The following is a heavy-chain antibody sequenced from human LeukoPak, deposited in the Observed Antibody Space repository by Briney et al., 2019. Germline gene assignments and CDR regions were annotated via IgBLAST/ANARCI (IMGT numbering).Heavy chain of an antibody. D-gene: IGHD3-10*01. J-gene: IGHJ4*02. V-gene: IGHV6-1*01. CDR1: GDSVSGSPAV. CDR2: AYYRAKWFI. CDR3: ARGAVRGGTNFDY. Sequence: SQTLSLTCAISGDSVSGSPAVWNWIRQSPSRGLEWLGRAYYRAKWFIDYALSVKGRITITPDTSKNQFSLQLNSVTAEDTAVYYCARGAVRGGTNFDYWGQGTLVTVSS.